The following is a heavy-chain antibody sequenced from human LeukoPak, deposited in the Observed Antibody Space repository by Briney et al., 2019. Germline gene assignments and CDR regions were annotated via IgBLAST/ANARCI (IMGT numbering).Heavy chain of an antibody. Sequence: GASVKVSCKASGYTFTSYYMHWVRQAPGQGLEWMGWINPNSGGTDYAQKFQGRLTMTRDTSITTAFLELSRLRSDDTAVYYCASPLRGELLLYSAFDIWGQGTLVTVSS. V-gene: IGHV1-2*02. D-gene: IGHD1-26*01. CDR1: GYTFTSYY. CDR3: ASPLRGELLLYSAFDI. J-gene: IGHJ3*02. CDR2: INPNSGGT.